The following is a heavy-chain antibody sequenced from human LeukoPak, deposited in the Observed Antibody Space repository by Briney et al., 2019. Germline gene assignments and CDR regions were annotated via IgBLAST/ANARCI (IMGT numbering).Heavy chain of an antibody. CDR2: IIPIFGTA. V-gene: IGHV1-69*01. D-gene: IGHD5-24*01. Sequence: SVKASCKASGGTFSSYAISWVRQAPGQRLEWMGGIIPIFGTANYAQNFQGRVPITADESTSTAYMELSSLRSEDTAVYYCARDGYSLFDYWGQGTLVTVSS. CDR3: ARDGYSLFDY. CDR1: GGTFSSYA. J-gene: IGHJ4*02.